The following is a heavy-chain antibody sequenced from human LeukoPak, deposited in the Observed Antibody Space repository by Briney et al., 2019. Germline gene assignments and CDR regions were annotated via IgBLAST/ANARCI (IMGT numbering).Heavy chain of an antibody. CDR1: GGTFSSYA. Sequence: GASVKVSCKASGGTFSSYAISWVRQAPGQGLESMGGIVPIFGTANYAQKFQGRVTITADESTSTAYMELSSLRSEDTAVYYCARVGGHYYDNSGLNWFDPWGQGTLVTVSS. CDR3: ARVGGHYYDNSGLNWFDP. V-gene: IGHV1-69*13. CDR2: IVPIFGTA. J-gene: IGHJ5*02. D-gene: IGHD3-22*01.